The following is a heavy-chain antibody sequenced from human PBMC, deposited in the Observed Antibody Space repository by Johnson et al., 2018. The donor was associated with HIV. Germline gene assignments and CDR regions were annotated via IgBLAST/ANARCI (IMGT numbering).Heavy chain of an antibody. CDR1: GFTFDDYA. V-gene: IGHV3-23*04. Sequence: VQLVESGGGVVQPGRSLRLSCAASGFTFDDYAMHWVRQAPGKGLEWVSAISGSGGSTYYAASVKGRFTISRDNSKNTLYLQMNSLRPEDTALYYCARRVALIYSFDIWGQGTMVAVSS. J-gene: IGHJ3*02. CDR2: ISGSGGST. CDR3: ARRVALIYSFDI. D-gene: IGHD2-21*01.